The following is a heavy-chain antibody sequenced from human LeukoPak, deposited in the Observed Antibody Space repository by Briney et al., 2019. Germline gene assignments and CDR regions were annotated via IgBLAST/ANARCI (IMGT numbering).Heavy chain of an antibody. CDR2: IFYSGST. CDR1: GGSISSYY. D-gene: IGHD4-17*01. Sequence: PSETLSLTRTVSGGSISSYYWSWIRQPPGKGLEWIGYIFYSGSTNYNPSLKSRVTISVDTSKNQFSLKLSSVTAADTAVYYCARGGTMTTVPLWGQGTLVTVSS. V-gene: IGHV4-59*08. J-gene: IGHJ4*02. CDR3: ARGGTMTTVPL.